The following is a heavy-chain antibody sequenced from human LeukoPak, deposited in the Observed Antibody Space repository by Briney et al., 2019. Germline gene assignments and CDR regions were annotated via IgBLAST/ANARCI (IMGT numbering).Heavy chain of an antibody. CDR3: ARQGIGQYYYYYYYMDV. CDR2: IYYSGST. Sequence: SETLSLTCTVSGGSISSYYWSWIRQPPGKGLEWIGYIYYSGSTNYNPSLKSRVTISVDTSKNQFSLKLSSVTAADTAVYYCARQGIGQYYYYYYYMDVWGKGTTVTVSS. D-gene: IGHD6-13*01. CDR1: GGSISSYY. V-gene: IGHV4-59*08. J-gene: IGHJ6*03.